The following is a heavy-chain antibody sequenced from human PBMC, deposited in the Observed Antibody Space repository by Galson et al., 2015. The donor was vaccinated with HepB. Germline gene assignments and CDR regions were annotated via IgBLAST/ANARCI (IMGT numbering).Heavy chain of an antibody. J-gene: IGHJ4*02. CDR1: GYTFTSYG. D-gene: IGHD3-9*01. CDR2: ISAYNGNT. CDR3: ARDNFSGLRYFDWDLGGD. Sequence: SVKVSCKASGYTFTSYGISWVRQAPGQGLEWMGWISAYNGNTNYAQKLQGRVTMTTDTSTSTAYMELRSLRSDDTAVYYCARDNFSGLRYFDWDLGGDWGQGTLVTVSS. V-gene: IGHV1-18*01.